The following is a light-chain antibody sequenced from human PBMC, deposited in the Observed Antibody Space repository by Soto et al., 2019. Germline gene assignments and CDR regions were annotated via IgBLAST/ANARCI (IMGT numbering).Light chain of an antibody. CDR3: QQYNGYPLT. CDR2: DAS. Sequence: DIQMTQSPSTLSASVGDRVTITCRASQSVSSWLAWYQQKPGKAPKLLIYDASSLQSGVPSRFSGSGYGTEFSLTISSLQPDDLATYYCQQYNGYPLTFGGGTKVDIK. V-gene: IGKV1-5*01. J-gene: IGKJ4*01. CDR1: QSVSSW.